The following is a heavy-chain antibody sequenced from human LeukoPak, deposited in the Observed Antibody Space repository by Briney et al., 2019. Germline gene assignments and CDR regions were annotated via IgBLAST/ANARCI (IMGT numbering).Heavy chain of an antibody. Sequence: GGPLRLSCAASGFTSSILERNGPPQARGKGLEGGSAISDRGGSTYYADSVKGRFTISRDNSKNTLYLQMNSLRAEDTAVYYCARGGSRGGSGSYYNGYYFDYWGQGTLVTVSS. CDR3: ARGGSRGGSGSYYNGYYFDY. J-gene: IGHJ4*02. D-gene: IGHD3-10*01. CDR1: GFTSSILE. V-gene: IGHV3-23*01. CDR2: ISDRGGST.